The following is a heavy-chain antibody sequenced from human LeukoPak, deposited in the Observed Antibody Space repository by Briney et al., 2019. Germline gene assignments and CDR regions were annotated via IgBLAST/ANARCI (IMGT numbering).Heavy chain of an antibody. V-gene: IGHV3-66*04. CDR1: GFTVSSNY. D-gene: IGHD6-13*01. J-gene: IGHJ4*02. Sequence: GGSLRLSCAASGFTVSSNYMSWVRQAPGKGLEWVSVISGGGSTYYADSVKGRFTISRDNSKNTLYLQMNSLRAEDTAVHYCARQQLVLDSWGQGTLVTVSS. CDR2: ISGGGST. CDR3: ARQQLVLDS.